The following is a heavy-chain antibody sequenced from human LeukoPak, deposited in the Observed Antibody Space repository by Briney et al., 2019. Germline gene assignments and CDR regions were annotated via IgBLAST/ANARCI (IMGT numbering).Heavy chain of an antibody. CDR1: GFTFSSYA. V-gene: IGHV3-23*01. CDR3: AKDRGSGLIDTFDY. J-gene: IGHJ4*02. CDR2: ISGSGGSI. Sequence: GGSLRLSCAASGFTFSSYAMSWVRQAPGKGLEWVSAISGSGGSIYYVDSVKGRFTISRDNSKNTLYLQMNSLRAEDTAVYYCAKDRGSGLIDTFDYWGQGTLVTVSS. D-gene: IGHD6-19*01.